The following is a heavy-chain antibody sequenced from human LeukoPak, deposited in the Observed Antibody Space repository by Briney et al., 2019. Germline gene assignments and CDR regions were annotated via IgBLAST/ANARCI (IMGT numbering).Heavy chain of an antibody. V-gene: IGHV4-59*01. Sequence: SETLSLTCTVSGGSISTDYWSWIRQPPGKGLDWIGYVSFRGGTNYNPSLKSRVITSADTSKNQFSLNLTSVTAADTAVYYCVRASVESGGAFDIWGQGTMVTVSS. CDR1: GGSISTDY. D-gene: IGHD2-15*01. CDR2: VSFRGGT. J-gene: IGHJ3*02. CDR3: VRASVESGGAFDI.